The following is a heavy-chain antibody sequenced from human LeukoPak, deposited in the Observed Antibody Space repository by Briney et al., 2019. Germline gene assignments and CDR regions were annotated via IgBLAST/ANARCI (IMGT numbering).Heavy chain of an antibody. CDR3: ARRYCSGGSCSYYFDY. J-gene: IGHJ4*02. D-gene: IGHD2-15*01. Sequence: SETLPLTCTVSGGSISSYCWGWIRQPPGKGLEWVGSIFYSGSTYYNPSLQSRVTISIDPYHNQFSLNLGSVTAADTGVYYCARRYCSGGSCSYYFDYWGQGTLVTVSS. V-gene: IGHV4-39*07. CDR2: IFYSGST. CDR1: GGSISSYC.